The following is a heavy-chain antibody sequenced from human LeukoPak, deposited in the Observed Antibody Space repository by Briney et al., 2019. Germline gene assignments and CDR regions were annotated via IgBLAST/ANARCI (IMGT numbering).Heavy chain of an antibody. J-gene: IGHJ6*03. D-gene: IGHD6-25*01. CDR1: GGSISSYY. CDR3: AGAVAASDIPYYYYHMDV. CDR2: IYYSGST. V-gene: IGHV4-59*12. Sequence: SETLSLTCTVSGGSISSYYWSWIRQPPGKGLEWIGYIYYSGSTNYNPSLKSRVTISVDTSKNQFSLKLSSVTAADTAVYYCAGAVAASDIPYYYYHMDVWGKGTTVTVSS.